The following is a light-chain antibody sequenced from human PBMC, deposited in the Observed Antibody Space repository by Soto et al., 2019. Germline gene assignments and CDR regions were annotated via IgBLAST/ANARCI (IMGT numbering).Light chain of an antibody. Sequence: EIVLTQSPGTLSLSPGERATLSCRASQSVSSSYLAWYQQKPGQAPRLLIYGASSRATGIPDRFSGSGSGTDFTLTISRLEPEDFAVSYCQQYGSSPPLLTFGGGTKVEIK. CDR1: QSVSSSY. J-gene: IGKJ4*01. CDR3: QQYGSSPPLLT. V-gene: IGKV3-20*01. CDR2: GAS.